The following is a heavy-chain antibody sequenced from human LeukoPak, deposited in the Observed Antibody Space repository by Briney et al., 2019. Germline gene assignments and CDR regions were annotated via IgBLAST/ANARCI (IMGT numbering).Heavy chain of an antibody. CDR1: GFTFSSYS. D-gene: IGHD3-3*01. V-gene: IGHV3-48*04. CDR3: ARDVAAGYYDFWSGYSYLGPTDYYMDV. J-gene: IGHJ6*03. Sequence: GGSLRLSCAASGFTFSSYSMNWVRQAPGKGLEWVSYISSSSSTIYYADSVKGRFTISRDNAKNSLYLQMNSLRAEDTAVYYCARDVAAGYYDFWSGYSYLGPTDYYMDVWGKGTTVTVSS. CDR2: ISSSSSTI.